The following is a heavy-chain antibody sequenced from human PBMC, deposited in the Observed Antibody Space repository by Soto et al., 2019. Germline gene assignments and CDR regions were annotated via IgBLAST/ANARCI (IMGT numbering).Heavy chain of an antibody. V-gene: IGHV1-69*13. Sequence: SVNVSCKASGGTFSSYAISWVRQAPGQGLEWMGGIIPIFGTANYAQKFQGRVTITADESTSTAYMELSSLRSEDTAVYYCARAPPWIAAAGYYFDYWGQGTLVTVSS. CDR2: IIPIFGTA. CDR1: GGTFSSYA. J-gene: IGHJ4*02. D-gene: IGHD6-13*01. CDR3: ARAPPWIAAAGYYFDY.